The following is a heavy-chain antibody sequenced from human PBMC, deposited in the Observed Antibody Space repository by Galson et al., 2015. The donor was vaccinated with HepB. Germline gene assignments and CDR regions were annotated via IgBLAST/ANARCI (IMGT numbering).Heavy chain of an antibody. CDR1: GGTFSSYA. V-gene: IGHV1-69*13. Sequence: SVKVSCKASGGTFSSYAISWVRQAPGQGLEWMGGIIPIFGTANYAQKFQGRVTITADESTSTAYMELSSLRSEDTAVYYCARGGGYCSGGSCYLDAFDIWGQGTMVTVSS. CDR2: IIPIFGTA. CDR3: ARGGGYCSGGSCYLDAFDI. J-gene: IGHJ3*02. D-gene: IGHD2-15*01.